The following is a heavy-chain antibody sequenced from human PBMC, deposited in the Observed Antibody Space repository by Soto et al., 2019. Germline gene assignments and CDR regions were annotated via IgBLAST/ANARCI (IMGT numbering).Heavy chain of an antibody. CDR2: IYYSGST. Sequence: PSETLSLTCTVSGGSISSYYWSWIRQPPGKGLEWIGYIYYSGSTNYNPSLKSRVTISLDTSKNQFSLKLSSVTAADTAVYYCARGEDYYDSSGYYVDWFDPWGQGTLVTVSS. D-gene: IGHD3-22*01. CDR3: ARGEDYYDSSGYYVDWFDP. V-gene: IGHV4-59*01. CDR1: GGSISSYY. J-gene: IGHJ5*02.